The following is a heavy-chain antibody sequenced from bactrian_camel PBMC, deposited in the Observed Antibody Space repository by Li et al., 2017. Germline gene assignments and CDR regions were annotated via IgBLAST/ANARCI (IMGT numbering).Heavy chain of an antibody. Sequence: QVQLVESGGGSVQAGGSLRLSCAASGYTFSRNCMGWFRQAPGKEREGAGFIYTGGGAGTTYYADSVKGRFTISRDDSDDTLYLQMNALKPEDTAMYYCAANAITCGVRSTDALWIYWGPGTQVTVS. D-gene: IGHD1*01. CDR2: IYTGGGAGTT. J-gene: IGHJ4*01. V-gene: IGHV3S1*01. CDR1: GYTFSRNC. CDR3: AANAITCGVRSTDALWIY.